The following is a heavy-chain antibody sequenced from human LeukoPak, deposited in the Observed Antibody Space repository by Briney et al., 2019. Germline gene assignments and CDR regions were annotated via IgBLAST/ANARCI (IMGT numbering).Heavy chain of an antibody. CDR2: IYHSGST. CDR1: GGSISSGGYS. CDR3: ARGYYDSSGYWLDAFDI. Sequence: SETLSLTCAVSGGSISSGGYSWSWIRQPPGKGLEWIGYIYHSGSTYYNPSLKSRVTISVDRSKNQFSLKLSSVTAADTAVYYCARGYYDSSGYWLDAFDIWGQGTMVTVSS. V-gene: IGHV4-30-2*01. J-gene: IGHJ3*02. D-gene: IGHD3-22*01.